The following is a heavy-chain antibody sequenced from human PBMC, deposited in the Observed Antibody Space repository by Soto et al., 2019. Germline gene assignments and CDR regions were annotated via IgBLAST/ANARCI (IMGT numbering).Heavy chain of an antibody. CDR2: ISWNSDSI. J-gene: IGHJ4*02. Sequence: EAQLVESGGGLVQPGRSLRLSCAGSGFIFDDFAIHWVRQAPGKGLEWVSGISWNSDSIEYADSVKGRFTISRDNAKNALYLQMNSLRVEDTALYYCTKVGGLYDFWSGPLHFDLWGQGTLVTVSS. CDR1: GFIFDDFA. CDR3: TKVGGLYDFWSGPLHFDL. D-gene: IGHD3-3*01. V-gene: IGHV3-9*01.